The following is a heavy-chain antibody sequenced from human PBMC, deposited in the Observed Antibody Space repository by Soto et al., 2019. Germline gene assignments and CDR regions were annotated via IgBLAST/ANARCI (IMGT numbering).Heavy chain of an antibody. J-gene: IGHJ4*02. CDR2: FDPEDGET. D-gene: IGHD3-10*01. CDR1: GYTLNELS. Sequence: QVQLVQSGAEVKKPGASVKVSCKVSGYTLNELSMHWVRQAPGKGLEWMGGFDPEDGETVYAQKFQDRVTMTEDTSTDTANMELSSLTSEDTAVYDCATGGPAGDFDFWGQGTLVTVSS. CDR3: ATGGPAGDFDF. V-gene: IGHV1-24*01.